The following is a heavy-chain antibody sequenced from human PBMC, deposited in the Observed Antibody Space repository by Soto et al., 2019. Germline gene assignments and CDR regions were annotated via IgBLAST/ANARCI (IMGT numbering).Heavy chain of an antibody. V-gene: IGHV1-18*01. J-gene: IGHJ4*02. Sequence: QVQLVQSGAEVKKPGASVKVSCKASGYTFSSYFISWVRQAPGQGLEWMGWISAYNGNTNYAQNLQGRGTMTTDTSTSTAYMALRSLRSDDTGLYYCARNLPPVDSWGQGALVTVSS. CDR3: ARNLPPVDS. CDR2: ISAYNGNT. CDR1: GYTFSSYF.